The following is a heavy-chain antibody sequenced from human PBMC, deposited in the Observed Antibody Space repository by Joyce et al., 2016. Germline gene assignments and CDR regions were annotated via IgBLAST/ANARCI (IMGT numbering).Heavy chain of an antibody. Sequence: EVQLVESGGALVQPGGSVRLSCAASGFTFSSYSLSWVRQAPGKGLEWISYRSGEMSTTHFSDSVKGRFTSSRDNAKNSLYLQMSGLTAGDTAVYYCTRGGLSSGWFPQFFQYWGQGTLVSVSS. D-gene: IGHD6-19*01. V-gene: IGHV3-48*01. CDR3: TRGGLSSGWFPQFFQY. CDR1: GFTFSSYS. J-gene: IGHJ1*01. CDR2: RSGEMSTT.